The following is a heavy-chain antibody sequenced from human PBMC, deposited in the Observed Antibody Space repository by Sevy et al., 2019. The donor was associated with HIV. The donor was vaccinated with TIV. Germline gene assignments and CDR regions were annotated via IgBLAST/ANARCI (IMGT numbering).Heavy chain of an antibody. Sequence: GGSLRLSCEASGFTFRDYSMNWVRKAPGKGLEWVSSISSGSSYKKYGDSVKGRFTISRDNAKNSRYLQLNSLRAEDTAVYYCTRVDYYDTSGSHYWGQGTLVTVSS. J-gene: IGHJ4*02. CDR1: GFTFRDYS. V-gene: IGHV3-21*01. CDR3: TRVDYYDTSGSHY. D-gene: IGHD3-22*01. CDR2: ISSGSSYK.